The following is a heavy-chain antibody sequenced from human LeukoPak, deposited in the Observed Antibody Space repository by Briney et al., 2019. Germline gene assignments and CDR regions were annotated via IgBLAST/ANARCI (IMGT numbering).Heavy chain of an antibody. CDR3: ATIPAASYYYYGMDV. J-gene: IGHJ6*02. Sequence: GASVKVSCKASGYTFTSYDINWVRQATGQGLEWMGWMNPNSGNTGYAQKFQGRVTMTRNISISTAYMELSSLRSEDTAMYYCATIPAASYYYYGMDVWGQGTTVTVSS. CDR1: GYTFTSYD. V-gene: IGHV1-8*01. D-gene: IGHD2-2*01. CDR2: MNPNSGNT.